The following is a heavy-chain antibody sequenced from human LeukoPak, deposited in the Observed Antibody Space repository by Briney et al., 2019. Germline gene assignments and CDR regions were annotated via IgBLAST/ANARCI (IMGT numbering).Heavy chain of an antibody. V-gene: IGHV1-69*04. CDR3: ARDVDIVVVVAASQKGHNWFDP. D-gene: IGHD2-15*01. CDR2: IIPILGIA. CDR1: GGTFSSYA. Sequence: ASVKVSCKASGGTFSSYAISWVRQAPGQGLEWMGRIIPILGIANYAQKFQGRVTITADKSTSTAYMELSSLRSEDTAVYYCARDVDIVVVVAASQKGHNWFDPWGQGTLVTVSS. J-gene: IGHJ5*02.